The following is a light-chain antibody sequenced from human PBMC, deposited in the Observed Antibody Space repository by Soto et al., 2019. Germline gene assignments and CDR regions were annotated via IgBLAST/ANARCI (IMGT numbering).Light chain of an antibody. Sequence: HMTQSPSTLSASVVDRVTITCRASQTISNWLAWYQQKPGKAPKLLIYKASTLESAVPSRFSGTGSGTGFTLTISGLQPEDFATYYCQQYNSYSQTFGQGTKVDIK. CDR3: QQYNSYSQT. CDR2: KAS. J-gene: IGKJ1*01. V-gene: IGKV1-5*03. CDR1: QTISNW.